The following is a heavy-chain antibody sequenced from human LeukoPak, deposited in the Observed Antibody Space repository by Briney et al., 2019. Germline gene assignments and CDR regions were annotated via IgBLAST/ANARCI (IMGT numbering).Heavy chain of an antibody. CDR3: ERVGATLTRLADY. V-gene: IGHV1-18*01. D-gene: IGHD1-26*01. CDR1: GYTFSIYG. CDR2: ISAKNGNT. J-gene: IGHJ4*02. Sequence: ASVKVSCEASGYTFSIYGITWVRQAPGQGLEWMGWISAKNGNTNYAQKLQGRVTMTTDTSTSTAYMELRSLTSDDTAVYYCERVGATLTRLADYWGQGTLVTVSS.